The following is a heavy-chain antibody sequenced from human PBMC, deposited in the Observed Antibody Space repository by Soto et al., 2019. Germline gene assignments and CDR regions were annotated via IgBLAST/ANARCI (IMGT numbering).Heavy chain of an antibody. CDR1: GGSFSSYY. CDR2: INYSGST. V-gene: IGHV4-34*01. J-gene: IGHJ6*02. D-gene: IGHD2-8*02. Sequence: SETLSLTCAVHGGSFSSYYWTWIRQPPGKGLEYIGEINYSGSTNNNPSLRSRVTISIDTSKKQFSLRLSSVTAADTAVYYCARVRTGGLNGMDVWGQGTTVTVSS. CDR3: ARVRTGGLNGMDV.